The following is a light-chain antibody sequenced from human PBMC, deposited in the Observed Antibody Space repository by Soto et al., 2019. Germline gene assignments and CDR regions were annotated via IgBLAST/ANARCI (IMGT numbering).Light chain of an antibody. J-gene: IGKJ2*01. CDR3: QQYGNSPYT. CDR2: GAS. Sequence: ETVLTQSPGTLSLSPGARATLSCRATQSGRNNYLDWSQHKPWQAPRLLIYGASGRATGTPDRFSGSGSGADFTLTISRLEPEDFSVYYCQQYGNSPYTFGQGTKLE. V-gene: IGKV3-20*01. CDR1: QSGRNNY.